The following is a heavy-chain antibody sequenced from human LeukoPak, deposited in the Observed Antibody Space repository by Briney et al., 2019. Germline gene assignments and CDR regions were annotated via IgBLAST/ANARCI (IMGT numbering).Heavy chain of an antibody. V-gene: IGHV1-24*01. D-gene: IGHD2-2*01. Sequence: ASVKVSCKVSGYTLTELSMHWVRQAPGKGLEWMGGFDPEDGETIYAQKFQGRVTMTRDMSTSTVYMELSSLRSEDTAVYYCARLDCSSTSCHDYWGQGTLVTVSS. CDR3: ARLDCSSTSCHDY. J-gene: IGHJ4*02. CDR1: GYTLTELS. CDR2: FDPEDGET.